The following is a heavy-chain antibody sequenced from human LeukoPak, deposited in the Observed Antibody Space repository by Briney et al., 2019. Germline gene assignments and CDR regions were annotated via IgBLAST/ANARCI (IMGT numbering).Heavy chain of an antibody. CDR3: ARLPKSVAVYYGMDV. CDR1: GGSISSSSYY. J-gene: IGHJ6*02. CDR2: IYYSGST. D-gene: IGHD6-19*01. V-gene: IGHV4-39*01. Sequence: PSETLSLTCTVSGGSISSSSYYWGWIRQPPGKGLEWIGSIYYSGSTYQNPSLKSGVTISVDTSKNQFSLKLSSVTAADTAVYYCARLPKSVAVYYGMDVWGQGTTVTVSS.